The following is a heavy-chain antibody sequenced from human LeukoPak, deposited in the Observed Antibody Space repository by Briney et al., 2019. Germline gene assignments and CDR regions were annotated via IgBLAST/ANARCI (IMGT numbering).Heavy chain of an antibody. CDR3: ARRVGVYYFDY. D-gene: IGHD1-26*01. J-gene: IGHJ4*02. CDR1: GFIFDDYG. V-gene: IGHV3-20*04. Sequence: GGSLRLSCAASGFIFDDYGMSWVRQAPGKGLQWVSGINWNGGSTGYADSVKGRFTISRDNAKNSLYLQMNSLRAEDTAVYYCARRVGVYYFDYWGQGTLVTVSS. CDR2: INWNGGST.